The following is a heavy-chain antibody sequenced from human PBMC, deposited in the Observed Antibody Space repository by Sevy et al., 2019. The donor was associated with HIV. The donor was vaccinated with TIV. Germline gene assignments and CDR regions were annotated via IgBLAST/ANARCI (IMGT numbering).Heavy chain of an antibody. CDR1: KFPFRSNG. J-gene: IGHJ5*02. CDR3: AIITMIVVVMIGWFDP. CDR2: INFDGSDR. V-gene: IGHV3-30*02. D-gene: IGHD3-22*01. Sequence: GGSLRLSCVASKFPFRSNGFHWVRQPPGKGLEWLSYINFDGSDRKYADSVKGRFTISRDNSKNTLYLQMNSLRAEDTAVYYCAIITMIVVVMIGWFDPWGQGTLVTVSS.